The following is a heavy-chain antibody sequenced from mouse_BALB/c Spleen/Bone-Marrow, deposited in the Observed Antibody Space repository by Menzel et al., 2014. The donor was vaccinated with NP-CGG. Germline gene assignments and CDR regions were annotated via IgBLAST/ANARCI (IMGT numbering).Heavy chain of an antibody. V-gene: IGHV1-54*01. J-gene: IGHJ2*01. CDR2: INPGRGVT. CDR3: ARRDYRYDVGPLDY. CDR1: GYAFTYHL. Sequence: QVQLQQSGAELVRPGTSVKVSCKASGYAFTYHLIEWIKQRPGQGLEWFGVINPGRGVTNYNEKFKGSATLTADKSTSTAYMQLSSLTSDDSAVYFCARRDYRYDVGPLDYWCQGTTLTVSP. D-gene: IGHD2-14*01.